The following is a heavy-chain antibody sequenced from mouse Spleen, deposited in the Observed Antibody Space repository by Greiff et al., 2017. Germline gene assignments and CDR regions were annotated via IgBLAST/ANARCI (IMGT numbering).Heavy chain of an antibody. Sequence: VQVVESGPGLVQPSQSLSITCTVSGFSLTSYGVHWVRQSPGKGLEWLGVIWRGGSTDYNAAFMSRLSITKDNSKSQVFFKMNSLQADDTAIYYCAKVITTALYYAMDYWGQGTSVTVSS. J-gene: IGHJ4*01. V-gene: IGHV2-5*01. CDR2: IWRGGST. CDR1: GFSLTSYG. D-gene: IGHD1-2*01. CDR3: AKVITTALYYAMDY.